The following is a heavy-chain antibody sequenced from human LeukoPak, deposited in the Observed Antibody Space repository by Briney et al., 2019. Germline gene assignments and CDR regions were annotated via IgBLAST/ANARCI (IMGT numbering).Heavy chain of an antibody. V-gene: IGHV3-30-3*01. CDR2: ISYDGDKK. Sequence: SLRLYSAAYGFTFSSHTMDWVRQAPGPGRQWLIFISYDGDKKYYAESVKGPLTISRDNSTITVDLQMSSLRAEDTAVYSCAKEKSRYCSGGSCYGMDVWGQGTTVTVSS. D-gene: IGHD2-15*01. CDR1: GFTFSSHT. J-gene: IGHJ6*02. CDR3: AKEKSRYCSGGSCYGMDV.